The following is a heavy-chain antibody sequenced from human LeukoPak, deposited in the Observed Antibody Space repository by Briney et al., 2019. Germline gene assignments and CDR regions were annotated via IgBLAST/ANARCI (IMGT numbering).Heavy chain of an antibody. J-gene: IGHJ4*02. V-gene: IGHV1-46*01. Sequence: ASVKVSCKASGYTFTGYYMHWVRQAPGQGLEWMGWINPSGGSTSYAQKFQGRVTMTRDTSTSTVYMELSSLRSEDTAVYYCAREGGSGSYCDYWGQGTLVTVSS. CDR3: AREGGSGSYCDY. CDR2: INPSGGST. CDR1: GYTFTGYY. D-gene: IGHD3-10*01.